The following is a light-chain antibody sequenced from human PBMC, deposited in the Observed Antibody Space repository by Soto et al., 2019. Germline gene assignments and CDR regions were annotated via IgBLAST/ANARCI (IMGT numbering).Light chain of an antibody. Sequence: AIQMTQSPSSLSASVGDRVTITCRASQGIRNDVGWYQQKPGKAPKLLIYAASSLQSGVPSRFSGSGSGTDFTLTISSLQPEDFATYCCLQDYNYPRTFGQGTKVEIK. CDR3: LQDYNYPRT. V-gene: IGKV1-6*01. CDR2: AAS. J-gene: IGKJ1*01. CDR1: QGIRND.